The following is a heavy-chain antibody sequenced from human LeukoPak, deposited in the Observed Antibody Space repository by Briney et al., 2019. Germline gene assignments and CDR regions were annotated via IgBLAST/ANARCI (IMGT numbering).Heavy chain of an antibody. CDR1: GFPSSSLT. Sequence: GGSLRSSVAPSGFPSSSLTMNGFRQPPGKGLKWAPSISSSSSYIYYADSVKGRFTISRDNAKNSLYLQMNSLRAEDTAVYYCAWGAYYCGSGSLDYWGQGTLVTVSS. D-gene: IGHD3-10*01. CDR3: AWGAYYCGSGSLDY. CDR2: ISSSSSYI. J-gene: IGHJ4*02. V-gene: IGHV3-21*01.